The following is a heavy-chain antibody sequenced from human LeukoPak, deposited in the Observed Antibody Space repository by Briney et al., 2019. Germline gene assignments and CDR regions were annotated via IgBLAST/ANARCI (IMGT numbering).Heavy chain of an antibody. D-gene: IGHD3/OR15-3a*01. Sequence: AESLKISCKGSGYSFTSYWSGWLRQMPGKGLEWRVIIYPVDSDTRYNTSFQGQVNISADKSISTAYLQWSSLKASDTAMYYCARRLPGLAAGGNWFDPWGQGTLVTVSS. J-gene: IGHJ5*02. CDR1: GYSFTSYW. V-gene: IGHV5-51*01. CDR3: ARRLPGLAAGGNWFDP. CDR2: IYPVDSDT.